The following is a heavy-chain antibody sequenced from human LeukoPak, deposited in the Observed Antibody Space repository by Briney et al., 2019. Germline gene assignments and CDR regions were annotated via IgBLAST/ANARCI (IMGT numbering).Heavy chain of an antibody. CDR2: IYPNDSDT. J-gene: IGHJ4*02. CDR1: GYSFTTYW. Sequence: GESLKISCKDSGYSFTTYWIGWVRQMPGKGLEWMAIIYPNDSDTRYSPSFQGQVTISADKSISTTYLQWSSLKASDTAMYYCARHLIGMFDYWGQGTLVTVSS. V-gene: IGHV5-51*01. CDR3: ARHLIGMFDY.